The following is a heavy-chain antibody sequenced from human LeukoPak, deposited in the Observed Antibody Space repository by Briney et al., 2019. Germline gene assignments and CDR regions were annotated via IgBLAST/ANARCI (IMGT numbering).Heavy chain of an antibody. CDR1: GFTFSSYA. V-gene: IGHV3-23*01. CDR2: ISGSGGST. J-gene: IGHJ4*02. D-gene: IGHD3-3*01. CDR3: AKGPYYDFWSGYYPKGGYYFDY. Sequence: PGGSLRLSCAASGFTFSSYAMSWVRQAPGKGLEWVSAISGSGGSTYYADSVKGRFTISRDNSKNTLYLQMNSLRAEDTAVYYCAKGPYYDFWSGYYPKGGYYFDYWGQGTLVTVSS.